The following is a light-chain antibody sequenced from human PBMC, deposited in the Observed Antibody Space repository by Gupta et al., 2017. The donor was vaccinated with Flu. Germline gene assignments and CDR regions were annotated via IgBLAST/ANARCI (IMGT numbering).Light chain of an antibody. CDR3: QKYNSAPWT. CDR2: GAS. Sequence: DIQMTQSPSSLSASVGDRVTITCRASQDISKSLAWYQQTPGKVPKLLIYGASTLQSGVPSRFSGGGSGTDFTLTISSLQPEDVATYYCQKYNSAPWTFGQGTKVEIK. J-gene: IGKJ1*01. V-gene: IGKV1-27*01. CDR1: QDISKS.